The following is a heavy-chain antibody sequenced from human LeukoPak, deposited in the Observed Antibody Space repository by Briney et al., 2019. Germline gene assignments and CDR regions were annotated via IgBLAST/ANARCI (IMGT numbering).Heavy chain of an antibody. V-gene: IGHV1-18*01. J-gene: IGHJ4*02. CDR1: GYTFTSYG. CDR3: ARDRTTYYDYVWGSYRESVPFDC. D-gene: IGHD3-16*02. Sequence: ASVKVSCKASGYTFTSYGISWVRQAPGQGLEWMGWISAYNGNTNYAQKLQGRVTMTTDTSTSTAYMELRSLRSDDTAVYYCARDRTTYYDYVWGSYRESVPFDCWGQGTLVTVSS. CDR2: ISAYNGNT.